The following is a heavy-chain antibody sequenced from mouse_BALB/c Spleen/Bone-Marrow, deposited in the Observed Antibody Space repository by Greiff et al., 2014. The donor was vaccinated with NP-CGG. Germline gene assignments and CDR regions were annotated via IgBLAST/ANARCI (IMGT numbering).Heavy chain of an antibody. CDR2: ISDGGSYT. Sequence: VQLQQSGGGLVKPGGSLKLSCAASGFTFSDYYMYWVRQTPEKRLEWVATISDGGSYTYYPDSVKGRVTISRDIAKNNLYLQMSSLKSEDTAMYYCARDRGVQGYAMDYWGQGTSVTVSS. J-gene: IGHJ4*01. CDR3: ARDRGVQGYAMDY. V-gene: IGHV5-4*02. D-gene: IGHD2-14*01. CDR1: GFTFSDYY.